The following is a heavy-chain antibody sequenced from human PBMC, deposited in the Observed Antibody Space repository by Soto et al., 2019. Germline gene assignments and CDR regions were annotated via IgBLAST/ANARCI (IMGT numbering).Heavy chain of an antibody. Sequence: QVQLVQSGAEVKKPGSSVKVSCKTSGGTFSRFGISWVRQARGQGLEWMGGIIPMLGTPNYAQKFQGRVTITADVTTNTAHMELSSLRAEETAVYFCARVVSNHVSGPRYYCYGMDVWGQGTAVTVSS. CDR1: GGTFSRFG. D-gene: IGHD3-10*01. J-gene: IGHJ6*02. CDR2: IIPMLGTP. V-gene: IGHV1-69*11. CDR3: ARVVSNHVSGPRYYCYGMDV.